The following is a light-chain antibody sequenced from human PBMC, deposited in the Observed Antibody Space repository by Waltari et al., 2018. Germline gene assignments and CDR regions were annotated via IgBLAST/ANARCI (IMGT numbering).Light chain of an antibody. V-gene: IGLV1-44*01. J-gene: IGLJ1*01. Sequence: QAVLTQPPSASGTPGQRVTLSCSGSTSNIGSHSVTWYRQVSGTAPPLLLYTYNRPPSGVPDRFSASRSGTSATLAISGLHSEDEADYFCAAWDDNLRAFVFGTGTKVTVL. CDR1: TSNIGSHS. CDR3: AAWDDNLRAFV. CDR2: TYN.